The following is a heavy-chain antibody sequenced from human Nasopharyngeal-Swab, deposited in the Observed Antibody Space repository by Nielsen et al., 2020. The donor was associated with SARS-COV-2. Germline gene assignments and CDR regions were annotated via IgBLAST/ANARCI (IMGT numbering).Heavy chain of an antibody. CDR2: IYPRDSDT. J-gene: IGHJ6*02. D-gene: IGHD5-12*01. CDR1: GYSFTSYW. Sequence: GGSRRLSCKGSGYSFTSYWIAWVRQMPGKGLEWMGIIYPRDSDTRYSPSFQGQVTISADKSISTAYLQWSSLKASDTAMYYCVRPEGVATSFKYYFQYGMDVWGQGTMVTVPS. V-gene: IGHV5-51*01. CDR3: VRPEGVATSFKYYFQYGMDV.